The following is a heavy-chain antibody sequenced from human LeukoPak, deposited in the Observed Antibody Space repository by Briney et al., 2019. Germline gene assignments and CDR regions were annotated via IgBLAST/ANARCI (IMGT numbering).Heavy chain of an antibody. J-gene: IGHJ5*02. Sequence: PGGSLRLSCAASGFTFSNAWMSWVRQAPGKGLEWVSSISGSGGSTYYADSVKGRFTISRDNSKNTLYLQMNSLRAEDTAVYYCAKSFLYGSGSPHHWGQGTLVTVSS. CDR3: AKSFLYGSGSPHH. D-gene: IGHD3-10*01. V-gene: IGHV3-23*01. CDR2: ISGSGGST. CDR1: GFTFSNAW.